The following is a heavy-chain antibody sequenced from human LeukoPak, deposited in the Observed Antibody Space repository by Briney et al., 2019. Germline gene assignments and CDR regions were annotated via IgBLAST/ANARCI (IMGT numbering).Heavy chain of an antibody. V-gene: IGHV1-18*01. CDR3: ARAARGYYDSSGYYGY. J-gene: IGHJ4*02. CDR1: GYTFTSYG. Sequence: ASVKVSCKASGYTFTSYGISWVRQAPGQGREWMGWISAYNGNTNYAQKLQGRVTMTTDTSTSTAYMELRSLRSDDTAVYYCARAARGYYDSSGYYGYWGQGTLVTVSS. D-gene: IGHD3-22*01. CDR2: ISAYNGNT.